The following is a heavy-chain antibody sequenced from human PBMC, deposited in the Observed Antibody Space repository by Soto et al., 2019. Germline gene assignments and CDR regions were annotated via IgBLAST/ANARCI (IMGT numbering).Heavy chain of an antibody. CDR3: AREELDY. V-gene: IGHV3-21*01. CDR2: ISRSSIYI. D-gene: IGHD1-1*01. Sequence: GGSLRLSCAASGFTFSSFTVHWVRQAPGKGLEWVASISRSSIYIYYSDSLKGRVTISRDNAKNSLYLQMDSPRVEDTAIYYCAREELDYWGQGTLVTVSS. J-gene: IGHJ4*02. CDR1: GFTFSSFT.